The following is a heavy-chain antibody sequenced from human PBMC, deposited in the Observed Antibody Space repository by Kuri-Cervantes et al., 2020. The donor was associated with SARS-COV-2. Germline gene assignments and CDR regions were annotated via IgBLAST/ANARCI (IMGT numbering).Heavy chain of an antibody. D-gene: IGHD2-21*02. V-gene: IGHV1-18*01. CDR3: ARDLIPLSDIVVVTATPPYYYYGMDV. CDR1: GYTFTSDD. Sequence: ASVKVSCKASGYTFTSDDISWVRQAPGQGLEWMGWISAYNGNTNYAQKLQGRVTMTTNTSTSTAYMELRSLRSDDTAVYYCARDLIPLSDIVVVTATPPYYYYGMDVWGQGTTVTVSS. J-gene: IGHJ6*02. CDR2: ISAYNGNT.